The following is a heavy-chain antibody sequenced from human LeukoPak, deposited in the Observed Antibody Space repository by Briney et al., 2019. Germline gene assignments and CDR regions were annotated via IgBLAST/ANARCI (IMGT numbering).Heavy chain of an antibody. D-gene: IGHD5-18*01. J-gene: IGHJ4*02. CDR1: GFTFSSYA. CDR3: TLANRAYAYGYDY. V-gene: IGHV3-49*04. CDR2: IRSKTYGGTA. Sequence: GGSLRLSFAASGFTFSSYAMSWVRRAPGKDLEWVGFIRSKTYGGTAEYAASVKGRFSISRGDSKTIAYLQMNSLTIEDTAVYYCTLANRAYAYGYDYWGQGTLVTVSS.